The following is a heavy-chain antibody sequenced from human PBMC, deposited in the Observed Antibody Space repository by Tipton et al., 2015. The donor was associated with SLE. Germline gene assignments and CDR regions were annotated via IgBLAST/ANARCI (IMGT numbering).Heavy chain of an antibody. CDR3: AREWGSTSY. V-gene: IGHV4-59*11. Sequence: TLSLTCTVSGDTISDHYWSWIRQPPGKGLEWIGYISYSGSTNYSPSLKSRVTISLDTSKTQFSLKLSSVTAADTAVYYYAREWGSTSYWGQGTLVTVSS. D-gene: IGHD3-10*01. J-gene: IGHJ4*02. CDR1: GDTISDHY. CDR2: ISYSGST.